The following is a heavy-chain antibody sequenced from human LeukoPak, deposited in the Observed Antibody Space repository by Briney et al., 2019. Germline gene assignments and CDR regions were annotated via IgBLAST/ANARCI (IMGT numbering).Heavy chain of an antibody. CDR1: GFAFSTYA. J-gene: IGHJ4*02. D-gene: IGHD2-21*01. V-gene: IGHV3-23*01. CDR2: ISGSGGSI. CDR3: AKKRALHEIDY. Sequence: PGGSLRLSCAASGFAFSTYAMSWVRQAPGKGLEWVSGISGSGGSIYYADSVKGRFTISRDNSKNTLYLQMNSLIAGDTAIYYCAKKRALHEIDYWGQGTLVTVSS.